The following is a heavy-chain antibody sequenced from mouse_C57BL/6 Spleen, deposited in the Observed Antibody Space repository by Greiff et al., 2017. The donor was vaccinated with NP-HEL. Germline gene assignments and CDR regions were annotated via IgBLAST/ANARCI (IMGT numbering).Heavy chain of an antibody. D-gene: IGHD1-1*01. CDR3: ARGGGSSYFDY. J-gene: IGHJ2*01. Sequence: QVQLQQSGAELMKPGASVKLSCKATGYTFTGYWIEWVKQRPGHGLEWIGEILPGSGSTNYNEKFKSKATLTVDTSSSTAYMQLSSLTSEDSAVYYCARGGGSSYFDYWGQGTTLTVSS. V-gene: IGHV1-9*01. CDR2: ILPGSGST. CDR1: GYTFTGYW.